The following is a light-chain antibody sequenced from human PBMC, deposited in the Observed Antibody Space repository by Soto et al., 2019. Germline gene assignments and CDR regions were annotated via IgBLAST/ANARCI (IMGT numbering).Light chain of an antibody. Sequence: TNSEIGRYNFVSWYQQRPGQAPKLLIFDVSNRPSGISDRFSGSKSGQTASLTIPGLQAEDEADYYCNSYTSSSPPYVFGTG. CDR2: DVS. V-gene: IGLV2-14*04. CDR3: NSYTSSSPPYV. CDR1: NSEIGRYNF. J-gene: IGLJ1*01.